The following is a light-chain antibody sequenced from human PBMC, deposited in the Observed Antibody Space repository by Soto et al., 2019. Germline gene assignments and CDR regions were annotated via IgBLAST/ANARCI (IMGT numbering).Light chain of an antibody. CDR3: LSYGGSFASVV. J-gene: IGLJ2*01. V-gene: IGLV2-11*01. Sequence: QSALTQPRSVYGSPGQSVTISCTGTSSDVGGYNYVSWYQQHPGKAPKLMIYDVSKRPSGVPDRFTGSQSVNTASLTISGHQGEDWVDYYCLSYGGSFASVVFGRGTKPTLL. CDR1: SSDVGGYNY. CDR2: DVS.